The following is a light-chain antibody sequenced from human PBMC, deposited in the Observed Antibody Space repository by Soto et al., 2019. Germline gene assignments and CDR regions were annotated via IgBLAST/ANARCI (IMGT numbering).Light chain of an antibody. Sequence: EIVLTQSPVTLSLSPGERAALSCRASQSVGSYLAWYQQKPGQPPRLLIYDASTRATGIPARFSGSGSGTDFTLTISSLEPEDFAVYFCQQRSNWPLTFGGGTKVEIK. CDR3: QQRSNWPLT. CDR2: DAS. CDR1: QSVGSY. V-gene: IGKV3-11*01. J-gene: IGKJ4*01.